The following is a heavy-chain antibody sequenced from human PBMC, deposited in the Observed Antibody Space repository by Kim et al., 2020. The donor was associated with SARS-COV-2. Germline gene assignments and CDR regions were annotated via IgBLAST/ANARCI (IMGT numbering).Heavy chain of an antibody. V-gene: IGHV3-23*01. CDR1: RFNFSNYA. CDR2: ISESGTNN. Sequence: GGSLRLSCATTRFNFSNYAMTWVRQAPGKGLEWVSRISESGTNNFDAASENGWSTTSNNTYKKPLHLQMSSLGADATVVYCCAKRNCYGV. J-gene: IGHJ6*01. CDR3: AKRNCYGV.